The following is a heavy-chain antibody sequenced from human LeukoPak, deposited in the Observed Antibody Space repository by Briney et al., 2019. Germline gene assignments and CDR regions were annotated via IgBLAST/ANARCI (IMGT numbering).Heavy chain of an antibody. CDR1: GFTFSSYW. CDR2: IKKDGSEE. J-gene: IGHJ3*02. CDR3: ARDLTVLLWSGTTNDAFYI. V-gene: IGHV3-7*03. Sequence: GGSLRLSCAASGFTFSSYWMRWVRQAPGKGLEWVANIKKDGSEEYYVDSVKGRFTISRDNAKNSLSLQMSSLRAEDTAVYYCARDLTVLLWSGTTNDAFYIWGQGTMVTVSS. D-gene: IGHD3-10*01.